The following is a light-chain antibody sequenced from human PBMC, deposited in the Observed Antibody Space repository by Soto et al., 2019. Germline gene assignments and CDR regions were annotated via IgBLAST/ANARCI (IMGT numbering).Light chain of an antibody. CDR3: SSYTSSSTGV. CDR2: DVN. V-gene: IGLV2-14*01. CDR1: SSDVGGYNY. Sequence: QSALTQPASVSGSPGQSITISCTGTSSDVGGYNYVSWYQQHPGKAPNLMIYDVNNRPSGVSNRFSGSKSGNTASLTISGLQAEDEADYYCSSYTSSSTGVFGGGTKLTVL. J-gene: IGLJ3*02.